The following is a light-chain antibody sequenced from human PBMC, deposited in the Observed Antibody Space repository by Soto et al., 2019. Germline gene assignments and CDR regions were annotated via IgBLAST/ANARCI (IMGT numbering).Light chain of an antibody. J-gene: IGKJ2*01. CDR1: QSLLHSRGYNY. Sequence: IVVTQSPVSLPVTPGEPASISCRSSQSLLHSRGYNYLDWYVQRPGQSPQVLIYLASNRASGVPDRFSGSGSGTDFTLKISKVEPEDVGIYYCMQTLQTPHTFGRVTKLEIK. CDR3: MQTLQTPHT. CDR2: LAS. V-gene: IGKV2-28*01.